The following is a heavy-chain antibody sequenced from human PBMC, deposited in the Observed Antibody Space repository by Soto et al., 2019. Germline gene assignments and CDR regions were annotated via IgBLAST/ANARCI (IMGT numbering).Heavy chain of an antibody. Sequence: GGSLRLSCAACGFTFSSYSMNWVRQAPWKGLEWVSYISSSSITIYYADSVKGRFTISRDNAKNSLYLQMNSLRDEDTAVYYCARMAIPITAAGRDAFECCGQRTLVAFCS. V-gene: IGHV3-48*02. CDR1: GFTFSSYS. CDR3: ARMAIPITAAGRDAFEC. J-gene: IGHJ4*03. CDR2: ISSSSITI. D-gene: IGHD6-13*01.